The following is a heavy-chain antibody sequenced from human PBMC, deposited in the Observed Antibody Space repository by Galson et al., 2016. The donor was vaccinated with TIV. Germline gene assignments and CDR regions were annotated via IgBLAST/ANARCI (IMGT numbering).Heavy chain of an antibody. CDR3: ARVLGRDWAYGMDV. J-gene: IGHJ6*02. CDR1: GFTVRSNY. CDR2: IYTDGRA. D-gene: IGHD2-21*01. V-gene: IGHV3-53*05. Sequence: SLRLSCAASGFTVRSNYMSWVRQPPGKGLEWVPVIYTDGRAYYADSAKGRFTISTDNSKNTLYLQMNSLRSEDTAIYYCARVLGRDWAYGMDVWGQGTTVTVSS.